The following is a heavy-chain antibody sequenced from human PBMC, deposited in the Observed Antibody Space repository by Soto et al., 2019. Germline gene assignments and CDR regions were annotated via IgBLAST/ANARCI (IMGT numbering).Heavy chain of an antibody. CDR1: GFTFSAYA. V-gene: IGHV3-23*01. CDR2: ISGGGGDT. J-gene: IGHJ4*02. Sequence: EVQLLESGGGLVQPGGSLRLSCAASGFTFSAYAVSWVRQAPGKGLEWVSAISGGGGDTFYADSVKGRFTISRDNSKNTLYLQMNSLRGEDTAVYYCARPGYYEYIWGSYLDYWGQGTLVTVSS. D-gene: IGHD3-16*02. CDR3: ARPGYYEYIWGSYLDY.